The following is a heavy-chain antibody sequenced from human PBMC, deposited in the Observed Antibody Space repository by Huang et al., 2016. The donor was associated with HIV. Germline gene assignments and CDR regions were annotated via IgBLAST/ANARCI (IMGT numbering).Heavy chain of an antibody. J-gene: IGHJ4*02. CDR2: ISYDAKTK. CDR1: GFTFSSYG. D-gene: IGHD6-13*01. Sequence: QVQLVESGGGVVQPGRSLRISFAASGFTFSSYGMHWVRQAPGKGLELVAVISYDAKTKYYADSVKGRVSISRYNSKTTVYLQLNSLRLEDTAVYYCAKGGSAAAVLDFWGQGTLVTVSS. V-gene: IGHV3-30*18. CDR3: AKGGSAAAVLDF.